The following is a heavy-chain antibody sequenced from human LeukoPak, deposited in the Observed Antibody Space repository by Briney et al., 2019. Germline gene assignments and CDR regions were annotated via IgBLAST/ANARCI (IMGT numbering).Heavy chain of an antibody. J-gene: IGHJ4*02. CDR3: ARGHSGSWHLYFDS. D-gene: IGHD1-26*01. Sequence: TGGSLRLSCSASGFTFSGYWMSWVRQAPGKGLEWVASINQEGTQKYYVDSVKGRFTISRDNAENSLCLQMNSLRVEDTAVFYCARGHSGSWHLYFDSWGQGTLVTVSS. CDR1: GFTFSGYW. V-gene: IGHV3-7*04. CDR2: INQEGTQK.